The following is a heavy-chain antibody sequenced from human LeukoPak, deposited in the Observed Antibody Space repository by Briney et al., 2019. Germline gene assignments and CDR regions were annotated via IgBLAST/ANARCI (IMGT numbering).Heavy chain of an antibody. D-gene: IGHD1-26*01. CDR3: ATESWWELPRAFFDY. CDR1: GFTFSSYR. J-gene: IGHJ4*02. Sequence: GGSLRLSRAASGFTFSSYRMNWVRQAPGKGLEWVAVISYDGSNKYYADSVKGRFTISRDNSKNTLYLQMNSLRAEDTAVYYCATESWWELPRAFFDYWGQGTLVTVSS. V-gene: IGHV3-30-3*01. CDR2: ISYDGSNK.